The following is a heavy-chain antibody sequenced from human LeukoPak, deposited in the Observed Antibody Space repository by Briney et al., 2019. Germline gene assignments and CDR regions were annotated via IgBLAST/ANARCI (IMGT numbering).Heavy chain of an antibody. CDR3: ARGGAARPDY. D-gene: IGHD6-6*01. J-gene: IGHJ4*02. CDR2: ISSGRPNI. Sequence: GGSLRLSCAASGFTFSSYGMNWVRQAPGKGLEWVSHISSGRPNINYADSVRGRFAISRDNAKSSLYLQMNNLRVEDTAVYYCARGGAARPDYWGQGTLVTVSS. CDR1: GFTFSSYG. V-gene: IGHV3-48*04.